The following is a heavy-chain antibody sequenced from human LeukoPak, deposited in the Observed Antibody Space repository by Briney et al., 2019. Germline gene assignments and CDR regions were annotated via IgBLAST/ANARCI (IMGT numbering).Heavy chain of an antibody. Sequence: ASVKVSCKASGYTFTSYGISWVRQAPGQGLEWMGWISAYNGNTNYAQKLQGRVTMTTDTSTSTAYMELRSLRSDDTAVYYCARSYSSGWHDGDYYYMDVWGKGTTVTISS. V-gene: IGHV1-18*01. CDR1: GYTFTSYG. CDR3: ARSYSSGWHDGDYYYMDV. J-gene: IGHJ6*03. D-gene: IGHD6-19*01. CDR2: ISAYNGNT.